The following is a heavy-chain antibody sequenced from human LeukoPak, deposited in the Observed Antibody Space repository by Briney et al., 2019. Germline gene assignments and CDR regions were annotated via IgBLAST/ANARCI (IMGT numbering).Heavy chain of an antibody. Sequence: KSSETLSLTCTVSGGSISSSSYYWGWLRQPPGKGLEWIGSIYYSGSTYYNPSLKSRVTISVDTSKNQFSLKLSSVTAADTAVYYCARDGSIAAAGTDWFDPWGQGTLVTVSS. V-gene: IGHV4-39*07. CDR3: ARDGSIAAAGTDWFDP. CDR2: IYYSGST. CDR1: GGSISSSSYY. J-gene: IGHJ5*02. D-gene: IGHD6-13*01.